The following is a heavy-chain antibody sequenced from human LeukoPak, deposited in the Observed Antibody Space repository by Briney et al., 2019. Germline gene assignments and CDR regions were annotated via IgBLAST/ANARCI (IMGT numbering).Heavy chain of an antibody. CDR2: IWYDGSNQ. CDR1: GFTFTNYG. Sequence: GGSLRLSCAASGFTFTNYGMHWVRQAPGKGLEWVAVIWYDGSNQYYADSVKGRFTISRDNAKNSLYLQTNSLRAEDTAVYYCATASDFWSGYYPDYWGQGTLVTVSS. J-gene: IGHJ4*02. CDR3: ATASDFWSGYYPDY. D-gene: IGHD3-3*01. V-gene: IGHV3-33*03.